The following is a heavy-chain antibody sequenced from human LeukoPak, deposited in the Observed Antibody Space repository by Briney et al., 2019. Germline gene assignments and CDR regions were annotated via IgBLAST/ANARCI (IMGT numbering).Heavy chain of an antibody. V-gene: IGHV3-23*01. CDR2: ISGSGGST. D-gene: IGHD3-22*01. Sequence: GGSLRLSCAASGFTFSSYAMSWVRQAPGKGLEWVSGISGSGGSTYYVDSVKGRFTLSRDNSKETLYLQMNSLRAEDTAVYYCAKGVGFYDSSAYDHWGQGTLVTVSS. CDR1: GFTFSSYA. J-gene: IGHJ5*02. CDR3: AKGVGFYDSSAYDH.